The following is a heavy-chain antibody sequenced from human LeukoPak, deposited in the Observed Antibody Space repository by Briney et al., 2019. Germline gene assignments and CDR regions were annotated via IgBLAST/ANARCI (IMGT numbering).Heavy chain of an antibody. D-gene: IGHD3-10*01. V-gene: IGHV4-34*01. Sequence: PSETLSLTCAVYGGSFSGYFWSWIRQPPGKGLAWIGEINRSGSTTYNPSLKSRVTISVDTSKNQFSLKLNSVTAADTAVYYCARFGTYWGQGILVTVSS. CDR1: GGSFSGYF. CDR2: INRSGST. CDR3: ARFGTY. J-gene: IGHJ4*02.